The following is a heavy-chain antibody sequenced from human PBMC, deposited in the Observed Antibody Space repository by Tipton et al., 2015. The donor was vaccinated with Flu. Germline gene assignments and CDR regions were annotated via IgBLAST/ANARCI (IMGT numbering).Heavy chain of an antibody. CDR1: GFTFSDYW. J-gene: IGHJ4*02. V-gene: IGHV3-7*01. D-gene: IGHD3-10*01. CDR2: IKQDGSDK. CDR3: ARGLWFGAH. Sequence: GSLRLSCAASGFTFSDYWMTWVRQAPGKGLEWVATIKQDGSDKYYGDSVKGRFTISRDNAKNSLYLQTNSLRAEDTAVYYCARGLWFGAHWGQGTLVTVSS.